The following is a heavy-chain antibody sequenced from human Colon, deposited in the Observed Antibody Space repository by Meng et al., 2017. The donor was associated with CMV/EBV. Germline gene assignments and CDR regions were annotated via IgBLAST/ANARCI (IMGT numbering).Heavy chain of an antibody. CDR1: GFTFSSYG. CDR2: ITASGAST. Sequence: EVQLLESGGGLVQPGGSLRLSCVASGFTFSSYGMNWVRHAPGKGLEWVSGITASGASTYYADSVKGRFTISRDNSKNTLYLQMNSLRADDMAVYYCAKNWGNDFWGQGTLVTVSS. J-gene: IGHJ4*02. D-gene: IGHD3-16*01. V-gene: IGHV3-23*01. CDR3: AKNWGNDF.